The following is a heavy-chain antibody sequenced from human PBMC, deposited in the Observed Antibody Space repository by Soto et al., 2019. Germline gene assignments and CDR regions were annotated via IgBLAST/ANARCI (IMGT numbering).Heavy chain of an antibody. Sequence: GGSLRLSCAASGFTFSGSAMHWVRQASGKGLEWVGRIRSKANSYATAYAASVKGRFTISRDDSKNTAYLQMNSLKTEDTAVYYCTRPPYAAAGTGGDYYYYMDVWGKGTTVTVSS. V-gene: IGHV3-73*01. J-gene: IGHJ6*03. D-gene: IGHD6-13*01. CDR2: IRSKANSYAT. CDR3: TRPPYAAAGTGGDYYYYMDV. CDR1: GFTFSGSA.